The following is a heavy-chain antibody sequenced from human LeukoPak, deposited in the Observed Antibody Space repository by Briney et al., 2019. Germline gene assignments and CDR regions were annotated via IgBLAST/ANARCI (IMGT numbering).Heavy chain of an antibody. D-gene: IGHD2-15*01. CDR2: IKQDGTEI. J-gene: IGHJ4*02. CDR3: VRGNPFGGY. Sequence: GGSLRLSCAASGFTLSSYWMIWVRQAPGEGVEWVANIKQDGTEISYVHSVESRFTISRDNANNSLYLQMNSLRDEDTAVYYCVRGNPFGGYWGQGTLVTVSS. V-gene: IGHV3-7*03. CDR1: GFTLSSYW.